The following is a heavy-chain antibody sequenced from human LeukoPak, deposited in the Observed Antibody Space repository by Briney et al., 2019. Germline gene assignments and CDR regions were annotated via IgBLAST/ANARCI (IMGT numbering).Heavy chain of an antibody. CDR2: IIPIFGTA. Sequence: ASVKVSCKASGGTFSSYAFSWVRQAPGQGLEWMGGIIPIFGTANYAQKFQGRVTITADKSTSTAYMELSSLRSEDTAVYYCARDTVTTPGYFDYWGQGTLVTVSS. CDR1: GGTFSSYA. CDR3: ARDTVTTPGYFDY. V-gene: IGHV1-69*06. D-gene: IGHD4-17*01. J-gene: IGHJ4*02.